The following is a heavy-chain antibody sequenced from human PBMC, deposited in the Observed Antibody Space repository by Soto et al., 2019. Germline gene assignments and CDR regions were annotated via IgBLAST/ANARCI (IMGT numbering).Heavy chain of an antibody. V-gene: IGHV1-69*01. CDR3: XXXXXXXXXGNYYNRIDF. CDR2: IIPIFGTP. Sequence: QVQLVQSGAEVKKPGSSVKVSCKASGGIFSTYAISWLRQAPGQGLEWMGGIIPIFGTPNYAQRFQGRVTITADESTSTAYMXXXXXXXXXXXXXXXXXXXXXXXXGNYYNRIDFWGHGTLVTVSS. D-gene: IGHD3-10*01. CDR1: GGIFSTYA. J-gene: IGHJ4*01.